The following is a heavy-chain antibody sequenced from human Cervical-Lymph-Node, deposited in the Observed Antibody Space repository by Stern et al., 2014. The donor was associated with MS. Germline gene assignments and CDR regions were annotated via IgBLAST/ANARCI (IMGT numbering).Heavy chain of an antibody. D-gene: IGHD3-22*01. V-gene: IGHV1-58*01. J-gene: IGHJ3*02. CDR3: AAEPMYYSDSVGAFDI. CDR2: IVLCSGNT. Sequence: VQLVESGPAVKTPGTSVKVSCKASGFTFTSSAVQWVRHARGQRLDWIGWIVLCSGNTNYAQKFQERVTITRDMSTSTAYMELSSLRSEDTAVYYCAAEPMYYSDSVGAFDIWGQGTMVTVSS. CDR1: GFTFTSSA.